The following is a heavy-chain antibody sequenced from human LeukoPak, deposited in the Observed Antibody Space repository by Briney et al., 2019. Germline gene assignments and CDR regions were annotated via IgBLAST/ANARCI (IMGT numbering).Heavy chain of an antibody. J-gene: IGHJ4*02. CDR1: GFTFSSYA. D-gene: IGHD3-22*01. Sequence: GGSLRLSCAASGFTFSSYAMSWVRQAPGKGLEWVSALSDSGSTYYADSVKGRFTISRDNSKNTLYLQMDSLRAEDTAVYYCAKAKDYYSDSSGYYYIFDYWGQGTLVTVSS. V-gene: IGHV3-23*01. CDR3: AKAKDYYSDSSGYYYIFDY. CDR2: LSDSGST.